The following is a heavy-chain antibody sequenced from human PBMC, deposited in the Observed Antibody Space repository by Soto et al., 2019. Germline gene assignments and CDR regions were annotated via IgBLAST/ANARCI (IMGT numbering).Heavy chain of an antibody. D-gene: IGHD2-2*01. Sequence: SETLSLTCTVSNFSVLTSIYYWAWIRQPPGKGLEWVGTVYYTGTTYYNPPLQSRVTISIDTSKNQFSLNLNSVTAADTAVYYCARNWNLALVPAAYFDSWGQGTLVTVSS. V-gene: IGHV4-39*01. CDR2: VYYTGTT. CDR1: NFSVLTSIYY. J-gene: IGHJ4*02. CDR3: ARNWNLALVPAAYFDS.